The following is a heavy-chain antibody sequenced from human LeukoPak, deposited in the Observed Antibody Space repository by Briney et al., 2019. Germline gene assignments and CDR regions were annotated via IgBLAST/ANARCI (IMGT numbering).Heavy chain of an antibody. CDR2: IYYSGST. Sequence: SETLSLTCTVSGGSISSYYWSWIRQPPGKGLEWIGYIYYSGSTNYNPSLKSRVTISVDTSKNQFSLKLSSVTAADTAVYYCARLSAAGDWDYWGQGTLVTVSS. V-gene: IGHV4-59*08. J-gene: IGHJ4*02. D-gene: IGHD6-13*01. CDR3: ARLSAAGDWDY. CDR1: GGSISSYY.